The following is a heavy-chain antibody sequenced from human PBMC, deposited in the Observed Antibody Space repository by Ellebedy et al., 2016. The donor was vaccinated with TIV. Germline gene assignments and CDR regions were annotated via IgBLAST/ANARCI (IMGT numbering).Heavy chain of an antibody. CDR1: GYTFIDYG. CDR3: VRYSGSGTYYRNGMDV. J-gene: IGHJ6*02. CDR2: VSAYSGNT. D-gene: IGHD3-10*01. Sequence: AASVKVSCKSSGYTFIDYGVTWVRQAPGQGLDWMGWVSAYSGNTNYAENLQGRVTMTTDTSTDTAYMELRSLRSDDTAVYFCVRYSGSGTYYRNGMDVWGQGTTVTVSS. V-gene: IGHV1-18*01.